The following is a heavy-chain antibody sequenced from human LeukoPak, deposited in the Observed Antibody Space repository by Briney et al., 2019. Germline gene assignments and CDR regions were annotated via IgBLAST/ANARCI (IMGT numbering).Heavy chain of an antibody. J-gene: IGHJ6*03. CDR2: ISHGVGT. CDR3: ARGTQFYYYYSYMDV. CDR1: GGSFSGYY. V-gene: IGHV4-34*01. Sequence: PSETLSLTCAVYGGSFSGYYWTWIRQSPGKGLEWIGEISHGVGTNYNPSLKSRVTIAEDTSKNQFSLKLTSVTAADTAVYYCARGTQFYYYYSYMDVWGKGTTVTVSS.